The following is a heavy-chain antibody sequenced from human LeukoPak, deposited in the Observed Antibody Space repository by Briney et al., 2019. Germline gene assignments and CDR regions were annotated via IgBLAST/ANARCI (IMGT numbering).Heavy chain of an antibody. J-gene: IGHJ4*02. CDR1: GDSISSYS. Sequence: PSETLSLTCSVSGDSISSYSWSWVRQPPGRGLEWIGYIYYSGSTTYNPSLKSRVTMSLDTSKNQFSLKLTSVTAADTAMYYCAGDYGSGSYRFDYWGQGTLVTVSS. V-gene: IGHV4-59*12. D-gene: IGHD3-10*01. CDR3: AGDYGSGSYRFDY. CDR2: IYYSGST.